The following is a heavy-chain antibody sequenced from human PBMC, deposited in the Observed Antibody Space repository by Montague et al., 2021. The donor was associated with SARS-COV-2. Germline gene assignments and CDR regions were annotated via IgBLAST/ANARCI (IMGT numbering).Heavy chain of an antibody. CDR1: SGSFSDYY. CDR3: ARGQVTISGVLIFIPAAGHLDV. J-gene: IGHJ3*01. V-gene: IGHV4-34*01. CDR2: INHTGSA. Sequence: SETLSLTCAVYSGSFSDYYWTWIRQSPGKGLEWIGEINHTGSATYNPSLKGRATLSRDTSKNQFSLKLQSVTPADTAVYYCARGQVTISGVLIFIPAAGHLDVWGQGPSVTVSS. D-gene: IGHD3-3*01.